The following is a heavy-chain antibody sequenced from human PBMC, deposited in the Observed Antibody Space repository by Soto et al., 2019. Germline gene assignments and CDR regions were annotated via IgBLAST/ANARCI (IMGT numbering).Heavy chain of an antibody. CDR3: AKVDYDILAGYSNPYYFDY. CDR1: GFTFSSYA. CDR2: ISGSGGST. V-gene: IGHV3-23*01. Sequence: EVQLLESGGALVQPGGSLRVSCAASGFTFSSYAMNWVRQAPGKGLEWVSAISGSGGSTFYADSVKGRFTISRDNSKNTLYLQMNSLRAEDTAVYYCAKVDYDILAGYSNPYYFDYWGQGTLVTVSS. D-gene: IGHD3-9*01. J-gene: IGHJ4*02.